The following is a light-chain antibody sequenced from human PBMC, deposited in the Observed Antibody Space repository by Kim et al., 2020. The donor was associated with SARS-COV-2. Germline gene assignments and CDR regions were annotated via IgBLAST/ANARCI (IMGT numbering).Light chain of an antibody. CDR3: QQYGRSALT. CDR1: QSVSSSY. J-gene: IGKJ4*01. Sequence: EIVLTQSPGTLSLSPGERATLSCRASQSVSSSYLAWYQQKPGQAPRLLIYGASSRATGIPDRFSGSGSGTDFTVTISRLEPEDFAVYYCQQYGRSALTFGGGTKVDIK. V-gene: IGKV3-20*01. CDR2: GAS.